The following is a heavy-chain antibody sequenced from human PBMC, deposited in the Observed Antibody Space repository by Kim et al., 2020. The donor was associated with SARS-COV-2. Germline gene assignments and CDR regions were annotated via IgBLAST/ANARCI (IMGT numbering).Heavy chain of an antibody. J-gene: IGHJ4*02. V-gene: IGHV3-48*03. Sequence: YADSVKGRFTISRDNAKNSLYLQMNSLRAEDTAVYYCASNRNSGYGGFDYWGQGTLVTVSS. CDR3: ASNRNSGYGGFDY. D-gene: IGHD5-12*01.